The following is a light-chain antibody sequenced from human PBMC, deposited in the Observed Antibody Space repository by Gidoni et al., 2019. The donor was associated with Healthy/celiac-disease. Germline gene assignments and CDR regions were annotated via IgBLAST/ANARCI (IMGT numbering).Light chain of an antibody. J-gene: IGLJ1*01. CDR1: SSNIGSNT. CDR2: SNN. V-gene: IGLV1-44*01. Sequence: QSVLTQPPSASGTPGQRVTISCSGSSSNIGSNTVNWYQQRPGTAPKLHIYSNNQRPSGVPDRFSGSKSGTSASLAISGLQSEDEADYYCAAWDDSLNGYVFGTGTNVTVL. CDR3: AAWDDSLNGYV.